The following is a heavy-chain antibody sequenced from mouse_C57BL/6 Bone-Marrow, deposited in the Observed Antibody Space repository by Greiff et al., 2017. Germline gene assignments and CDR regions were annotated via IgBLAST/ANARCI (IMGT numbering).Heavy chain of an antibody. CDR3: ARPPFDY. V-gene: IGHV1-26*01. J-gene: IGHJ2*01. Sequence: EVQGVESGPELVKPGASVKISCKASGYTFTDYYMNWVKQSHGKSLEWIGDINPNNGGTSYNQKFKGKATLTVDKSSSTAYMELRSLTSEDSAVYYCARPPFDYWGQGTTLTVSS. CDR1: GYTFTDYY. CDR2: INPNNGGT.